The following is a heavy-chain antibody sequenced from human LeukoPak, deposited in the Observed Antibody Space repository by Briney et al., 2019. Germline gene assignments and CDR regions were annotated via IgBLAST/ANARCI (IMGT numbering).Heavy chain of an antibody. J-gene: IGHJ4*02. CDR1: GFTFSNYA. CDR2: ISGSGGDT. D-gene: IGHD5-24*01. CDR3: ARVGGWLRYYFDY. Sequence: GGFLRLSCAASGFTFSNYAMNWVRQAPGKGLQWVSAISGSGGDTYYADSVKGRFTISRDNSKNTLHLQMNSLRVEDTAVYYCARVGGWLRYYFDYWGQGTLVTVSS. V-gene: IGHV3-23*01.